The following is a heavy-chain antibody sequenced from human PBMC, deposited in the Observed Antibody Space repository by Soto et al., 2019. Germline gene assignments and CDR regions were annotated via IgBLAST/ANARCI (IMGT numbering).Heavy chain of an antibody. J-gene: IGHJ5*02. CDR3: ARVKLGSYDWFDP. CDR1: GFSFSNYW. D-gene: IGHD3-16*01. CDR2: INPDGSRT. Sequence: EVQLVESGGGLVQPGGSLRLSCAASGFSFSNYWMHWVRQAPGKGLVWVSRINPDGSRTNYAGSVKGRLTISRDNARNTLYLQMNSLRDEDTAVYYCARVKLGSYDWFDPWGQGTLVTVSS. V-gene: IGHV3-74*01.